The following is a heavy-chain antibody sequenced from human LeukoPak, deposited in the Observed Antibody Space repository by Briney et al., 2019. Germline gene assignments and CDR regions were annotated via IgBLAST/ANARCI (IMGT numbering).Heavy chain of an antibody. CDR2: ISAYNGNT. Sequence: ASVKVSCKASGYTFTGYYMHWVRQAPGQGLEWMGWISAYNGNTNYAQKLQGRVTMTTDTSTSTAYMELRSLRSDDAAVYYCARGYYYDSSGYYLPYAWGQGTLVTVSS. CDR1: GYTFTGYY. D-gene: IGHD3-22*01. J-gene: IGHJ5*02. V-gene: IGHV1-18*04. CDR3: ARGYYYDSSGYYLPYA.